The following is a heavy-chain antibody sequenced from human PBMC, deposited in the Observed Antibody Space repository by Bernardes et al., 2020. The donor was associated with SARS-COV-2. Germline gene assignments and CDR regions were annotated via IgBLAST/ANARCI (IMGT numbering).Heavy chain of an antibody. CDR2: IYYSGST. CDR3: ARHGLERTRPNWFDP. CDR1: GGSISSSSYY. Sequence: SEPLSLTCTVSGGSISSSSYYWGWLLQPPGKGLEWIGSIYYSGSTYYNPSLKSRVTISVDTSKNQFSLKLSSVTAADTAVYYCARHGLERTRPNWFDPWGQGTLVTVSS. J-gene: IGHJ5*02. V-gene: IGHV4-39*01. D-gene: IGHD1-1*01.